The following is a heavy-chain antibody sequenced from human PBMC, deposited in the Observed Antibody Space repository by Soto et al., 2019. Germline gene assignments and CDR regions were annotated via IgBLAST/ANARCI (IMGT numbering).Heavy chain of an antibody. CDR2: MNPNSGNT. CDR3: AGDQVVGATGN. D-gene: IGHD1-1*01. Sequence: QVQLVQSGAEVKKPGASVKVSCKASGYTFTSYDISWVRQATGQGLEWMGWMNPNSGNTVYAQKFQGRVTMTRNTPIRTAYMELRSLRSTDTAAYYSAGDQVVGATGNWGSGTLVTVSS. CDR1: GYTFTSYD. V-gene: IGHV1-8*01. J-gene: IGHJ4*02.